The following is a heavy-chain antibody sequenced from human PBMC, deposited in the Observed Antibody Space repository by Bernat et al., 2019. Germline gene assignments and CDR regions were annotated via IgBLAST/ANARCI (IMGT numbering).Heavy chain of an antibody. D-gene: IGHD2-15*01. V-gene: IGHV3-33*01. CDR2: IWYDGSNK. CDR1: GFTFSSYG. J-gene: IGHJ6*02. Sequence: QVQLVASGGGVVQPGRSLRPSCAASGFTFSSYGMHWVRQAPGKGLEWVAVIWYDGSNKYYADSVKGRCTISRDNSKNTLYLQMNSLRAEDTAVYYGAIEEGYRYCSGGSCSYYYGMEVWGQGTTVTVSS. CDR3: AIEEGYRYCSGGSCSYYYGMEV.